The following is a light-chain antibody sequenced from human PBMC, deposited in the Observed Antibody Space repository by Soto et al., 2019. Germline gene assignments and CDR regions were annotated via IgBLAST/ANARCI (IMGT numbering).Light chain of an antibody. CDR1: QSVRSSY. CDR3: QQYGSSPPNT. Sequence: EIVLTQSPDTLSLSPGERATLSCRASQSVRSSYLAWYQQKPGQAPRLLIYGASSRATGIPDRFSGSGSGTDFTLTISRLEPEDFAVYYCQQYGSSPPNTFGQGTKLEIK. CDR2: GAS. J-gene: IGKJ2*01. V-gene: IGKV3-20*01.